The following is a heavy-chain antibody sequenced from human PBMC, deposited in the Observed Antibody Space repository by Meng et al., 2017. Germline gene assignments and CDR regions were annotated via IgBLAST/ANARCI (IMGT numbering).Heavy chain of an antibody. CDR1: GDSVSGTYW. V-gene: IGHV4-4*02. D-gene: IGHD2-2*01. CDR2: VTHNGST. J-gene: IGHJ4*02. Sequence: VRLQVLGPGLVKPSLSLALAFAFSGDSVSGTYWWSVLRLPPVQGLEWIGGVTHNGSTYYNPSLQSRVTISVDLYNNQISLRLFSVTAADTAVYFCARAQLSRLFDSWGQGALVTVSS. CDR3: ARAQLSRLFDS.